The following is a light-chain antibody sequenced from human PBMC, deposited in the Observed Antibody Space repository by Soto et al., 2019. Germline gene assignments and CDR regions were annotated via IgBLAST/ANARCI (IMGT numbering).Light chain of an antibody. Sequence: EVLLTQSPATLSLSPGERATLSCGASQSGRNYLAWYQQKPGQPPRLLIYDTSNSATGIPGRFSGSGSGTDFTLTVSSLEPEDFAVYYCQQRYSRPPLTFGGGTKVDIK. V-gene: IGKV3-11*01. J-gene: IGKJ4*01. CDR1: QSGRNY. CDR3: QQRYSRPPLT. CDR2: DTS.